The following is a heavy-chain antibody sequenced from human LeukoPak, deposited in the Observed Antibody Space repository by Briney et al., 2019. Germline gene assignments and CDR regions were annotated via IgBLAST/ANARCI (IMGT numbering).Heavy chain of an antibody. CDR2: MNPNSGNT. Sequence: ASVKVSCKAPGYTFTSYDINWVRQATGQGLEWMGWMNPNSGNTGYAQKFQGRVTMTRNTPISTAYMELSSLRSEDTAAYYCARGSYGYLGFDYWGQGTLVTVSS. V-gene: IGHV1-8*01. CDR1: GYTFTSYD. CDR3: ARGSYGYLGFDY. J-gene: IGHJ4*02. D-gene: IGHD5-18*01.